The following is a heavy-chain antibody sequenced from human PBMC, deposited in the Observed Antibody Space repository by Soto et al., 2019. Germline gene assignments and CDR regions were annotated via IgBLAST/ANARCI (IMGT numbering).Heavy chain of an antibody. CDR3: ARLGGYYQAFDS. J-gene: IGHJ4*02. CDR1: GGSIRDNY. D-gene: IGHD3-22*01. V-gene: IGHV4-59*08. CDR2: IYYTGTT. Sequence: SETLSLTCSVSGGSIRDNYWGWIRQPPGKGLEWIGYIYYTGTTKYNPSLKSRVTVSVDSSKNQFSLKLDSVTAADTAVYYCARLGGYYQAFDSWGQGTLVTVPS.